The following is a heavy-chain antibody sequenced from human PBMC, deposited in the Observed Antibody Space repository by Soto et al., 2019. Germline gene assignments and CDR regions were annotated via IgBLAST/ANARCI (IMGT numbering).Heavy chain of an antibody. D-gene: IGHD1-1*01. J-gene: IGHJ6*02. CDR1: GYTFTSYD. CDR3: ARARTGTPSMDV. CDR2: MNPNSGNT. Sequence: QVQLVQSGAEVKKPWASVKVSCKASGYTFTSYDINWVRQATGQGLEWMGWMNPNSGNTGYAQKFQGRVTMTRNTSMSTAYMELSSLRADDTAVYYWARARTGTPSMDVWGQGTTVTVSS. V-gene: IGHV1-8*01.